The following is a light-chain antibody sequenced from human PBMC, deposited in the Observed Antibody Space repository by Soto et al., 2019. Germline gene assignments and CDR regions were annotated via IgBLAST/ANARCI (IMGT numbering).Light chain of an antibody. CDR1: QSVSSN. J-gene: IGKJ1*01. CDR3: QHYNNWPRT. CDR2: GAS. V-gene: IGKV3-15*01. Sequence: EIVMTQSPATLSVSPGERATLSCRASQSVSSNLAWYQQNPGQAPRLLIYGASTRATGIPARFSGSGSGTEFSLTISSQQSEDFAVYYCQHYNNWPRTFGQGTKVEIK.